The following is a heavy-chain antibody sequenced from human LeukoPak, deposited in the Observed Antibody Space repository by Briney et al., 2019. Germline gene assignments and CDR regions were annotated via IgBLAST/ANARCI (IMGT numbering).Heavy chain of an antibody. D-gene: IGHD3-10*01. CDR3: AGTRNLRGDYFDY. Sequence: GGSLRLSCAASGFTFSSYGMHWVRQAPGKGLEWVAVIWYDGSNKYYADSVKGRFTISRDNSKNTLYLQMNSLRAEDTAVYYCAGTRNLRGDYFDYWGQGTLVTVSS. CDR1: GFTFSSYG. J-gene: IGHJ4*02. V-gene: IGHV3-33*01. CDR2: IWYDGSNK.